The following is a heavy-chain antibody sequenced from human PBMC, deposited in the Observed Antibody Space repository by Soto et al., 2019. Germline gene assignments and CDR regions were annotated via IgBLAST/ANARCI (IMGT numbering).Heavy chain of an antibody. Sequence: PGGSLRLSCAASGLTFSRYAISWVRKAPGKGLEWVSATSGSGGSTYYADSVKGRFTISRDNSKNTLYLQMNSLRAEDTAVYYCAREGWPLLQTGMDVWGQGTTVTVSS. CDR2: TSGSGGST. D-gene: IGHD2-15*01. J-gene: IGHJ6*02. CDR3: AREGWPLLQTGMDV. V-gene: IGHV3-23*01. CDR1: GLTFSRYA.